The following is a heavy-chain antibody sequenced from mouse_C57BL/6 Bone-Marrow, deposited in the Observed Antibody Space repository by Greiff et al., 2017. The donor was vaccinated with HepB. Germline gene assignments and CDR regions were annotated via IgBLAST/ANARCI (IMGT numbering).Heavy chain of an antibody. CDR3: ARRWCYAMDY. CDR1: GFTFSDYG. CDR2: ISSGSSTI. J-gene: IGHJ4*01. V-gene: IGHV5-17*01. Sequence: EVMLVESGGGLVKPGGSLKLSCAASGFTFSDYGMHWVRQAPEKGLEWVAYISSGSSTIYYADTVNGRFTISRDNAKNTLFLQMTSLRSEDTAMYYCARRWCYAMDYWGQGTSVTVSS. D-gene: IGHD1-1*02.